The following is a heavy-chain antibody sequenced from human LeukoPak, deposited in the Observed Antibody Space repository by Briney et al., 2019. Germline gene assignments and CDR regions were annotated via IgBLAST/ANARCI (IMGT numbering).Heavy chain of an antibody. Sequence: ASVKVSCKASGGTFSSYAISWVRQAPGQGLEWMGRIIPIFGTANYAQKFQGRVTITTDESTSTAYMELSSLRSEDSAVYYCASGYSYGYYYYYYMDVWGKGTTVTVSS. D-gene: IGHD5-18*01. V-gene: IGHV1-69*05. CDR3: ASGYSYGYYYYYYMDV. J-gene: IGHJ6*03. CDR1: GGTFSSYA. CDR2: IIPIFGTA.